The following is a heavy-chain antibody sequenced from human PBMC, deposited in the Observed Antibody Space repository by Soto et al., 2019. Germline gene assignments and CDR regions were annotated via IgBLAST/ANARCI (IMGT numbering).Heavy chain of an antibody. Sequence: SETLSLTCTVSGGSISSYYWSWIRQPPGKGLEWIGYIYYSGSTNYNPSLKSRVTISVDTSKNQFSLSLRSLTAADTAVYYCARSREFDYWSQGTLVTVSS. CDR1: GGSISSYY. V-gene: IGHV4-59*12. CDR2: IYYSGST. CDR3: ARSREFDY. J-gene: IGHJ4*02.